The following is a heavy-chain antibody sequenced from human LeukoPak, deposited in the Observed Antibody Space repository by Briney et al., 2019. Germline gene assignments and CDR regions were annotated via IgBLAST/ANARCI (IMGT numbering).Heavy chain of an antibody. CDR3: ARVAGGIDY. CDR2: MNPNSGYT. V-gene: IGHV1-8*03. J-gene: IGHJ4*02. CDR1: GYTFTTYD. D-gene: IGHD6-19*01. Sequence: ASVKVSCKASGYTFTTYDINWVRQATGQGLEWMGWMNPNSGYTGYAQKFQGRVTITRDTSISTAYMELSSLRSEDTAVYYCARVAGGIDYWGQGTLVTVSS.